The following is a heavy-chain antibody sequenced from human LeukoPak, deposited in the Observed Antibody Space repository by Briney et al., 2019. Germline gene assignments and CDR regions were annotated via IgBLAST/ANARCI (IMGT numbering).Heavy chain of an antibody. J-gene: IGHJ4*02. CDR3: ARAGYSGYDTPLEYDY. CDR2: IYHRGST. CDR1: GYSISSGYY. D-gene: IGHD5-12*01. Sequence: SETLSLTCAVSGYSISSGYYWGWIRQPPGKGLEWIGSIYHRGSTYYNPSLKSRVTISVDTSKNQFSLKLSSVTAADPAVYYCARAGYSGYDTPLEYDYWGQGTLVTVSS. V-gene: IGHV4-38-2*01.